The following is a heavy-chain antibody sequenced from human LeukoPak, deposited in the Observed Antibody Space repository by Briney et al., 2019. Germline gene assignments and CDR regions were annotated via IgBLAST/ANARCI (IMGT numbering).Heavy chain of an antibody. J-gene: IGHJ3*02. CDR1: GYTFTGYY. V-gene: IGHV1-2*02. CDR2: INPNSGGT. CDR3: AREGCTSASCYGLGAFDI. Sequence: ASVKVSCKASGYTFTGYYMHWVRQAPGQGLEWMGWINPNSGGTNYAQKFQGRVTMTRDTSISTAFMELNRLRSDDTAVYYCAREGCTSASCYGLGAFDIWGQGTMVTVSS. D-gene: IGHD2-2*01.